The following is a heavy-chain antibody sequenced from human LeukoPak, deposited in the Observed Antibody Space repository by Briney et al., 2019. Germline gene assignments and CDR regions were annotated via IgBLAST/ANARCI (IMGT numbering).Heavy chain of an antibody. D-gene: IGHD3-22*01. CDR3: ARDRYYYDSSARYFDY. CDR1: GGSISSYY. Sequence: SETLSLTCTVSGGSISSYYWSWIRQPPGKGLEWIGYIYYSGSTNYNPSLKSRVTISVDTSKNQFSLKLSSVTAADTAVYYCARDRYYYDSSARYFDYWGQGTLVTVSS. J-gene: IGHJ4*02. V-gene: IGHV4-59*01. CDR2: IYYSGST.